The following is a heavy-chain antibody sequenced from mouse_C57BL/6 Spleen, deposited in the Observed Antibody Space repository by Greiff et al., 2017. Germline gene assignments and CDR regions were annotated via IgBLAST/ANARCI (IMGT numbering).Heavy chain of an antibody. CDR3: AKSPLNHGAMDY. CDR2: IWRGGST. Sequence: VMLVESGPGLVQPSQSLSITCTVSGFSLTSYGVHWVRQSPGKGLEWLGVIWRGGSTDYNAAFMSRLSITKDNSKSQVFFKMNSLQADDTAIYYCAKSPLNHGAMDYWGKGTSVTVSS. J-gene: IGHJ4*01. D-gene: IGHD6-1*01. CDR1: GFSLTSYG. V-gene: IGHV2-5*01.